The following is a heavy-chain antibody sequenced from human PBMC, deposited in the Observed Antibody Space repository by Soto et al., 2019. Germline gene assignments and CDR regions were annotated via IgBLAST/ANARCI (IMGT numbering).Heavy chain of an antibody. CDR2: IYYSGSS. V-gene: IGHV4-59*01. Sequence: SETLSLTCTVSGGSISGYYWSWIRQPPGKGLEWIGYIYYSGSSNYNPSLKSRVTIPLDTSKNQFSLRLRSVTAADTAVYYCERARYDSSGYYYFDYCGQGPLVTVYS. J-gene: IGHJ4*02. CDR3: ERARYDSSGYYYFDY. D-gene: IGHD3-22*01. CDR1: GGSISGYY.